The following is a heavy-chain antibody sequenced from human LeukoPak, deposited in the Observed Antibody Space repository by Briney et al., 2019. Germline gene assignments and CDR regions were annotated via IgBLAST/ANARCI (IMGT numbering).Heavy chain of an antibody. J-gene: IGHJ3*02. CDR1: GFTFSDYY. CDR3: ARNPCYYDSSRARHVAFDI. V-gene: IGHV3-11*06. Sequence: GGSLRLSCAASGFTFSDYYMSWIRQAPGKGLEWVSYISSSSSYTNYADSVKGRFTISRDNAKNSLYLQMNSLRAEDTAVYYCARNPCYYDSSRARHVAFDIWGQGTMVTVSS. D-gene: IGHD3-22*01. CDR2: ISSSSSYT.